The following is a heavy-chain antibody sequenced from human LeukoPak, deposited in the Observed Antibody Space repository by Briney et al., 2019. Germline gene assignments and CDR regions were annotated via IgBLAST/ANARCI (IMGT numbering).Heavy chain of an antibody. D-gene: IGHD4-17*01. V-gene: IGHV3-30*02. CDR3: AKASFYGDSPSPSGY. Sequence: GGSLRLSCAASGFTFSSYGMHWVRQAPGKGLEWVAFIRYDGSNKYYADSVKGRFTISRDNSKNTLYLQMNSLRAEDTAVYYCAKASFYGDSPSPSGYWGQGTLVTVSS. CDR2: IRYDGSNK. J-gene: IGHJ4*02. CDR1: GFTFSSYG.